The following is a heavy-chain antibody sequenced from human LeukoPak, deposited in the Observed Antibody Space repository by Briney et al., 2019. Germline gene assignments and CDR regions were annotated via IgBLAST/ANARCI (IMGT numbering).Heavy chain of an antibody. V-gene: IGHV3-30*18. D-gene: IGHD3-10*01. CDR1: GFTFSSYG. CDR2: ISYDGTDN. Sequence: GGTLRLSCATSGFTFSSYGMHWVRQAPGKGLEWVAVISYDGTDNYYADSVKGRFTISRDNSKNTLYLQMNSLRAEDTAVYYCAKASNYYGSGSYYSFDYWGQGTLVTVSS. CDR3: AKASNYYGSGSYYSFDY. J-gene: IGHJ4*02.